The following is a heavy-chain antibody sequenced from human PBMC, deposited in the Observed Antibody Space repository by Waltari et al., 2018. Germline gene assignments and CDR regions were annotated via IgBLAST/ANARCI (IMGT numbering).Heavy chain of an antibody. J-gene: IGHJ4*02. Sequence: EVQLVESGGGLVQPGGSLRLSCAASGFTFNNYWMSWVRQAPGKGREWVANIKEDGSAKHYVESVKGRFTISRDNAKNSLYLQMNSLRAEDTAVYYCARDAMRDGDFDYWGQGALVTVSS. CDR3: ARDAMRDGDFDY. V-gene: IGHV3-7*01. D-gene: IGHD3-3*01. CDR1: GFTFNNYW. CDR2: IKEDGSAK.